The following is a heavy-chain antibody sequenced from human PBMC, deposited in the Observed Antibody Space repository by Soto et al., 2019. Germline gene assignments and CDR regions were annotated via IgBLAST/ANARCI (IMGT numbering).Heavy chain of an antibody. Sequence: EVQLVESGGDLIQPGGSLRLSCAASGFTVSSNYMSWVRQAPGKGLEWVSVIYSGGSTYYADSVKGRFTISRDNSKNTLYLQMNSLRAEDTAVYYCARELSDSRGLYFDYWGQGTLVTVSS. V-gene: IGHV3-53*01. D-gene: IGHD3-22*01. CDR3: ARELSDSRGLYFDY. J-gene: IGHJ4*02. CDR2: IYSGGST. CDR1: GFTVSSNY.